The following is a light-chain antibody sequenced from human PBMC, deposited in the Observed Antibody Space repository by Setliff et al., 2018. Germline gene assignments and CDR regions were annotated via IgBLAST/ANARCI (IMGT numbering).Light chain of an antibody. V-gene: IGLV1-44*01. CDR1: SSNIGTKP. J-gene: IGLJ2*01. CDR2: HNS. Sequence: QSALTQPPSASGTPGQRVTISCSGSSSNIGTKPVNWYLQLPGTAPKLLIYHNSQRPSGVPDRFSGSRSDTSASLAISGLQSEDEADYYCASWDDTLQGVVFGGGTKGTVL. CDR3: ASWDDTLQGVV.